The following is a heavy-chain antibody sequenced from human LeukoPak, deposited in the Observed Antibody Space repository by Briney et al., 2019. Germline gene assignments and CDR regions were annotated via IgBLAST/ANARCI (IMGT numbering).Heavy chain of an antibody. J-gene: IGHJ4*02. CDR2: FDPEDGET. D-gene: IGHD2-2*01. Sequence: ASVKVSCKVSGYTLTELSMHWVRQAPGKGLEWMGGFDPEDGETIYAQKFQGRVTMTEDTSTDTAYMELSSLRSEDTAVYYCATGRRGYYSSTSCYVDWGQGTLVTVSS. CDR1: GYTLTELS. V-gene: IGHV1-24*01. CDR3: ATGRRGYYSSTSCYVD.